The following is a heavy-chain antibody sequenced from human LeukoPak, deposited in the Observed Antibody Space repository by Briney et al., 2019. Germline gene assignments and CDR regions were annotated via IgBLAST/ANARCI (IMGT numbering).Heavy chain of an antibody. D-gene: IGHD7-27*01. Sequence: PSETLSLTCTVSGGSIGSYYWSWIRQPPGKGLEWIGYIYYSGRTNYNPSLKSRVTISVGTSKNQFSLKLSSVTAADTAVYYCARVFNWGDFDYWGQGTLVTVSS. CDR1: GGSIGSYY. CDR2: IYYSGRT. J-gene: IGHJ4*02. V-gene: IGHV4-59*01. CDR3: ARVFNWGDFDY.